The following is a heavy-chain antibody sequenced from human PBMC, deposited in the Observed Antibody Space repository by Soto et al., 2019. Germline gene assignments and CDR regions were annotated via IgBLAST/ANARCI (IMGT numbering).Heavy chain of an antibody. Sequence: PGGSLRLSCAAFGFTLSSYAMHWVRQAPGKGLEWVAVISYDGSNKYYADSVKGRFTISRDNSKNTLYLQMNSLRAEDTAVYYCARDPKEKFRGVAVADPFDYWGQGTLVTVSS. CDR2: ISYDGSNK. CDR3: ARDPKEKFRGVAVADPFDY. CDR1: GFTLSSYA. D-gene: IGHD6-19*01. V-gene: IGHV3-30-3*01. J-gene: IGHJ4*02.